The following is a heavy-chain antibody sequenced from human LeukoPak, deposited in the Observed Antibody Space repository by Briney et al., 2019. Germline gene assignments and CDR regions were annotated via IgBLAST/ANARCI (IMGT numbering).Heavy chain of an antibody. Sequence: GGSLRLSCAASGFTFSDYWMHWVRQAPGKGPVWVSRINSDGTTITYADSVRGRFTISRDNAKNSLYLQMNSLRAEDTAVYYCARGMPRDSVVVPLGLDYWGQGTLVTVSS. CDR2: INSDGTTI. CDR1: GFTFSDYW. CDR3: ARGMPRDSVVVPLGLDY. D-gene: IGHD2-2*01. V-gene: IGHV3-74*01. J-gene: IGHJ4*02.